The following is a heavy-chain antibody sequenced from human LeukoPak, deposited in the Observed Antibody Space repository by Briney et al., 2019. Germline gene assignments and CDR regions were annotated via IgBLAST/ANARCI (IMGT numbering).Heavy chain of an antibody. CDR2: IWYDRSNK. CDR1: GFTFSSYG. J-gene: IGHJ6*02. V-gene: IGHV3-33*01. D-gene: IGHD6-13*01. CDR3: AREAAAEDYYYGMDV. Sequence: GGSLRLSCAASGFTFSSYGMHWVRQAPGKGLEWVAVIWYDRSNKYYADSVKGRFTISRDNSKNTLYLQMNSLRAEDTAVYYCAREAAAEDYYYGMDVWGQGTTVTVSS.